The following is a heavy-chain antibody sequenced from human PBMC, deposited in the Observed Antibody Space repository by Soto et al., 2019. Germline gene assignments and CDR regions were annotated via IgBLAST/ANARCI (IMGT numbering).Heavy chain of an antibody. D-gene: IGHD6-6*01. CDR3: ARASSSSSAADY. Sequence: QVQLQESGPGLVKASQTLSLICSVSGESISSGGYYWSWIRHHPGKGLEWIGYIYDSESAYYNPSLKSGFTISMDTSKNHFAMKLSSVTAADTVFYYCARASSSSSAADYWGQGTLITVSS. CDR2: IYDSESA. CDR1: GESISSGGYY. V-gene: IGHV4-31*03. J-gene: IGHJ4*02.